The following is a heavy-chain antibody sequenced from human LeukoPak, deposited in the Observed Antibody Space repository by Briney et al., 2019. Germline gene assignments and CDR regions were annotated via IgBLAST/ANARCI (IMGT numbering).Heavy chain of an antibody. V-gene: IGHV1-2*02. J-gene: IGHJ4*02. Sequence: ASVKVSCKASGYTFTGYYMHWVRQAPGQGLEWMGWINPNSGGTNYAQKFEGRVTMTRDTSISTAYMELSRLRSDDTAVYYCARDSGSYPSAYYFDYWGQGTLVTVSS. CDR3: ARDSGSYPSAYYFDY. CDR1: GYTFTGYY. CDR2: INPNSGGT. D-gene: IGHD1-26*01.